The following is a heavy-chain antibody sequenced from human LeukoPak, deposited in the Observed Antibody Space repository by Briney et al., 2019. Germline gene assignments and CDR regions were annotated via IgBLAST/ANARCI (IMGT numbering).Heavy chain of an antibody. CDR3: AKDTTWIQLWLN. D-gene: IGHD5-18*01. Sequence: GGSLRFSCAASGFTFSTYAMSWVRQAPGKGLQWVSAISGSGGSTYYADSVKGRFTISRDNSKNTLSLQMNSLRAEDTAVYYCAKDTTWIQLWLNWGQGTLVTVSS. CDR2: ISGSGGST. J-gene: IGHJ4*02. V-gene: IGHV3-23*01. CDR1: GFTFSTYA.